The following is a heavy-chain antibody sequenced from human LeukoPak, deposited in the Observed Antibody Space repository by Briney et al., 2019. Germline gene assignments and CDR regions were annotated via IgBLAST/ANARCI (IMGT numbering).Heavy chain of an antibody. D-gene: IGHD6-13*01. J-gene: IGHJ6*03. V-gene: IGHV3-49*04. CDR1: GFTFGDYA. Sequence: GRSLRLSCTASGFTFGDYAMSWVRQAPGKGLEWGGFIRSKAYGGTTEYAASVKGRFTISRDDSKSIAYLQMNSLKTEDTAVYYCTRVEIAAAGTNYYYYMDVWGKGTTVTVSS. CDR2: IRSKAYGGTT. CDR3: TRVEIAAAGTNYYYYMDV.